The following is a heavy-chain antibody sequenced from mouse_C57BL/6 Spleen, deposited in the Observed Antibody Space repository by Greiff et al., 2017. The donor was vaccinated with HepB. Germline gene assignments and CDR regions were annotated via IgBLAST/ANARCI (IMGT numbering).Heavy chain of an antibody. CDR1: GFSLTSYA. D-gene: IGHD2-4*01. Sequence: VQLVESGPGLVAPSQSLSITCTVSGFSLTSYAISWVRQPPGKGLEWLGVIWTGGGTNYNSALKSRLSISKDNSKSQVFLKMNSLQTDDTARYYCARNVYDYDGAGFAYWGQGTLVTGSA. CDR3: ARNVYDYDGAGFAY. V-gene: IGHV2-9-1*01. J-gene: IGHJ3*01. CDR2: IWTGGGT.